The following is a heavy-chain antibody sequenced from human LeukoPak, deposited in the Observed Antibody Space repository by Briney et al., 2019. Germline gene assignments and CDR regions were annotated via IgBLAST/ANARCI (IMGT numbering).Heavy chain of an antibody. J-gene: IGHJ4*02. CDR1: GGSISSGGYY. V-gene: IGHV4-31*03. CDR2: IYYSGCT. D-gene: IGHD6-19*01. CDR3: ARASTGIAVAGTFSY. Sequence: PSETLSLTCTVSGGSISSGGYYWSWIRQHPGKGLEWIGYIYYSGCTYYNPSLKSRVTISVDTSKNQFSLKLSSVTAADTAVYYCARASTGIAVAGTFSYWGQGTLVTVSS.